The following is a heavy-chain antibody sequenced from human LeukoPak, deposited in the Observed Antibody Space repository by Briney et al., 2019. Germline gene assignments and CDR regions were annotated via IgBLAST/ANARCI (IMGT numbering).Heavy chain of an antibody. CDR2: ITWDGDST. J-gene: IGHJ4*02. D-gene: IGHD1-26*01. V-gene: IGHV3-43D*03. CDR1: GFTFDDYA. CDR3: AKDQGGGGSYFDY. Sequence: GGSLRLSCAASGFTFDDYAMHWVRQAPGKGLEWVSLITWDGDSTYYADSVKGRFTISRDNSKNTLYLQMNSLRAEDTAVYYCAKDQGGGGSYFDYWGQGTLVTVSS.